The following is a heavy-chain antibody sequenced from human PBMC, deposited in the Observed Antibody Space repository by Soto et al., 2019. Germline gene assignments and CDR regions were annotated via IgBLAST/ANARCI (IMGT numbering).Heavy chain of an antibody. V-gene: IGHV1-46*01. CDR2: IDPSGGTT. J-gene: IGHJ4*02. CDR3: ARVMYSSLVYFDY. D-gene: IGHD6-19*01. Sequence: GASVKVSCKASGYTLTTYYIHWLRQAPRQGLEWMGIIDPSGGTTSYAQKFQGRVNMTRDRPTSTMYMELSSLKSDDTAVYYCARVMYSSLVYFDYWGQGTLVTVPQ. CDR1: GYTLTTYY.